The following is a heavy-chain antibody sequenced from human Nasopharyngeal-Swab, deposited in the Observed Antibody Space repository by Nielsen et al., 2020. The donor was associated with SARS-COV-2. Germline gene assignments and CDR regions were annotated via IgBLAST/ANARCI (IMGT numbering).Heavy chain of an antibody. J-gene: IGHJ6*02. CDR3: ARITFHEILQLINYYYYGMDV. CDR1: GFTFSSYA. Sequence: GESLKISCAASGFTFSSYAMSWVRQAPGKGLEWVSYISRSSSNIYYADSVKGRFTISRDNAENSLYLQMNSLRAEDTTVDYCARITFHEILQLINYYYYGMDVWGQGTTVTVPS. CDR2: ISRSSSNI. V-gene: IGHV3-48*04. D-gene: IGHD5-18*01.